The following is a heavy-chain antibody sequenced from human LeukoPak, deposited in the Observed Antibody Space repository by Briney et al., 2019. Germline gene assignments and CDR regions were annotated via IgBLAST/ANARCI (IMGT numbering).Heavy chain of an antibody. D-gene: IGHD3-22*01. Sequence: ASVKVSCKVSGYTLTELSMHWVRQAPGKGLEWMGGFDPEDGETIYAQKFQGRVTMTEDTSTDTAYMELSSLRSEDTAVYYCATEYYYDSTSDCWGQGTLVTVSS. CDR2: FDPEDGET. CDR3: ATEYYYDSTSDC. J-gene: IGHJ4*02. CDR1: GYTLTELS. V-gene: IGHV1-24*01.